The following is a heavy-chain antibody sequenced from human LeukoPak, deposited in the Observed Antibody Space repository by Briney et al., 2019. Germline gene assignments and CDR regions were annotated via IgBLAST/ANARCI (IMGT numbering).Heavy chain of an antibody. V-gene: IGHV3-73*01. CDR3: TRQECSGGSCSYVDF. CDR1: GFDFIGFY. D-gene: IGHD2-15*01. CDR2: IINKPNSYTT. Sequence: PGGSLKLSCAASGFDFIGFYVHWVRQASGRGLEWVGLIINKPNSYTTVYAASVKGRFTISRDDSKNTAYLKMNSLKAEDTAVYYCTRQECSGGSCSYVDFWGQGTLVTVSS. J-gene: IGHJ4*02.